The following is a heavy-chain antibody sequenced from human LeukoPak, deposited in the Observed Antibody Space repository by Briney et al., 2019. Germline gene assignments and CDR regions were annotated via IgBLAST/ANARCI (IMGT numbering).Heavy chain of an antibody. CDR2: ISAYNGNT. CDR1: GYTFTSYG. J-gene: IGHJ4*02. Sequence: GASVKVSCKASGYTFTSYGISWVRQAPGQGLEWMGWISAYNGNTNYAQKLQGRVTMTTDTSTSTAYMELRSLRSDDTAVYYCARDLPSIVVVPAAITTGVDYWGQGTLVTVSS. V-gene: IGHV1-18*01. D-gene: IGHD2-2*02. CDR3: ARDLPSIVVVPAAITTGVDY.